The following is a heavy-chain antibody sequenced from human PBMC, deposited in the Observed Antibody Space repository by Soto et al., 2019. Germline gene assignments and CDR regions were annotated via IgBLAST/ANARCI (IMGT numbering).Heavy chain of an antibody. CDR1: GYTFTSYG. CDR3: ARGRYGDY. V-gene: IGHV1-18*01. CDR2: ISAHNNT. Sequence: QVHLVQSGAEVKKPGASVKVSCKASGYTFTSYGITWVRQAPGQGLEWMGWISAHNNTDYAQKLQGRVIVTRDTSTSTAYMELRRLRSDDTAVYYCARGRYGDYWGQGALVTVSS. J-gene: IGHJ4*02. D-gene: IGHD1-1*01.